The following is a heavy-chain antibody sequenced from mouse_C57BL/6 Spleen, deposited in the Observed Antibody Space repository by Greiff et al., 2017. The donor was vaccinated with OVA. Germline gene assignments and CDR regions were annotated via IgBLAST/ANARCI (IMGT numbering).Heavy chain of an antibody. J-gene: IGHJ3*01. D-gene: IGHD2-2*01. CDR3: ARRGVYDGYAWFAY. CDR1: GYTFTSYG. Sequence: QVQLQQSGAELARPGASVKLSCTASGYTFTSYGISWVKRRTGQGLEWIGEIYPRSGNTYYTETFKGKATMTADKSSSTAYLELRSLTSEDTAIYYCARRGVYDGYAWFAYWGQGTMGTVAA. V-gene: IGHV1-81*01. CDR2: IYPRSGNT.